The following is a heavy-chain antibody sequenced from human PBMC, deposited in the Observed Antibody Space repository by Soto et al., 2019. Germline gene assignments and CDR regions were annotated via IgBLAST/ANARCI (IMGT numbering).Heavy chain of an antibody. D-gene: IGHD4-17*01. J-gene: IGHJ3*02. CDR2: IWYDGSNK. V-gene: IGHV3-33*01. Sequence: QVQLVESGGGVVQPGRSLRLSCAASGFTFSSYGMHWVRQAPGKGLEWVAVIWYDGSNKYYADSVKGRFTISRDNSKNTLYLQMNSRRAEDTAVYYCARDRGADDYGDSRDAFDIWGQGTMVTVSS. CDR1: GFTFSSYG. CDR3: ARDRGADDYGDSRDAFDI.